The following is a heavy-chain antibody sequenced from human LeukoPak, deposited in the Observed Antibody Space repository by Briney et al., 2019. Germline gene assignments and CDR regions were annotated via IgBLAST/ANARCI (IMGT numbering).Heavy chain of an antibody. J-gene: IGHJ5*02. Sequence: GGTLRLSCAVSGFIISNSIKYWVRHPPAKGLGLVSVSADGCDIYYADYVNGRFTISRDKSKNTLHLLMDDLRAEDTGVYYCAKDPPHSDRRIYSYNPWGQGTLVTVSS. D-gene: IGHD3-16*02. CDR2: SADGCDI. CDR3: AKDPPHSDRRIYSYNP. CDR1: GFIISNSI. V-gene: IGHV3-23*01.